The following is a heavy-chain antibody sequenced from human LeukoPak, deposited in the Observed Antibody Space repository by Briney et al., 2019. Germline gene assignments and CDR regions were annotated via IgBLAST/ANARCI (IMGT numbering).Heavy chain of an antibody. CDR3: ARVYYDSSGYYYVWPKAEYFQH. CDR2: VNPNSGGT. CDR1: GGTFSSYA. V-gene: IGHV1-2*02. Sequence: RASVKVSRKASGGTFSSYAISWVRQAPGQGLEWMGWVNPNSGGTNYAQKFQGRVTMTRGTSMSPDYIELSRLRSDDTAVYYCARVYYDSSGYYYVWPKAEYFQHWGQGTLVTVSS. J-gene: IGHJ1*01. D-gene: IGHD3-22*01.